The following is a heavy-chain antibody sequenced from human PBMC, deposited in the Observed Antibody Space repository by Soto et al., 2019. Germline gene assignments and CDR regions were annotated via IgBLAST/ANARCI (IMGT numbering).Heavy chain of an antibody. CDR3: ASPYYDILTGYYGDYYYYGMDV. J-gene: IGHJ6*02. V-gene: IGHV1-46*01. Sequence: ASVKVSCKASGYTFTSYYMHWVRQAPGQGLEWMGIINPSGGSTSYAQKFQGRVTMTRDTSTSTVYMELSSLRSEDTAVYYCASPYYDILTGYYGDYYYYGMDVWGQGTTVTVSS. D-gene: IGHD3-9*01. CDR2: INPSGGST. CDR1: GYTFTSYY.